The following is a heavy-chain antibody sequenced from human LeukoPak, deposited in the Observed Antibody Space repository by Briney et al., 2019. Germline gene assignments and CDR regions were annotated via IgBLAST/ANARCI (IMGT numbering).Heavy chain of an antibody. D-gene: IGHD4-11*01. J-gene: IGHJ4*02. V-gene: IGHV1-46*01. CDR1: GYTFTSYY. Sequence: GASVKVSCKASGYTFTSYYMHWVRQAPGQGLEWMGIINPSGGSTSYAQKFQGRVTMTRDTSTSTVYMELSSLRSEDTAVYYCASRGFVPTVTTYYFDYRGQGTLVTVSS. CDR2: INPSGGST. CDR3: ASRGFVPTVTTYYFDY.